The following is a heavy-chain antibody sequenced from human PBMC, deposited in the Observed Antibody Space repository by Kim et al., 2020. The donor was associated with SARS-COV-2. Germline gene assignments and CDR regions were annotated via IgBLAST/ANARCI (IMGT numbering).Heavy chain of an antibody. Sequence: GESLKISCKGSGYSFTSYWIGWVRQMPGKGLEWMGIIYPGDSDTRYSPSFQGQVTISADKSISTAYLQWSSLKASDTAMYYCARHIWGGYKDYYYYGMDVWGQGTTVTVSS. CDR1: GYSFTSYW. D-gene: IGHD5-12*01. V-gene: IGHV5-51*01. CDR2: IYPGDSDT. J-gene: IGHJ6*02. CDR3: ARHIWGGYKDYYYYGMDV.